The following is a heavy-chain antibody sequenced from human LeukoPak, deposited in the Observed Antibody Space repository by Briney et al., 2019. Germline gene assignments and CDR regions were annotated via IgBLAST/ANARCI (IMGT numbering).Heavy chain of an antibody. Sequence: GESLKISCKASGYSFTSFWIGWVRQIPGKGLEWMGIIYPSDSDTRYSPSFQGQVTISADKSITTAYLQWSSLKASDTAMYYCARKYCSSTSCYNAMDVWGKGTTVTVSS. V-gene: IGHV5-51*01. CDR3: ARKYCSSTSCYNAMDV. J-gene: IGHJ6*03. CDR1: GYSFTSFW. D-gene: IGHD2-2*02. CDR2: IYPSDSDT.